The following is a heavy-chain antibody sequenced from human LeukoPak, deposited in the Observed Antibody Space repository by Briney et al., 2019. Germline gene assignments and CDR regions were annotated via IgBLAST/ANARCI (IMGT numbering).Heavy chain of an antibody. J-gene: IGHJ4*02. V-gene: IGHV3-33*01. CDR1: GFTFRNYG. D-gene: IGHD3-22*01. Sequence: GGSLRLSCAASGFTFRNYGVPWVRQAPGKGLEWVAVIWYDGSNKYYADSVKGRFTISRDNSKNAMWLQMNSLRAEDTAVYYCARDDDPSGYYRFAYWGQGTLVTVSS. CDR3: ARDDDPSGYYRFAY. CDR2: IWYDGSNK.